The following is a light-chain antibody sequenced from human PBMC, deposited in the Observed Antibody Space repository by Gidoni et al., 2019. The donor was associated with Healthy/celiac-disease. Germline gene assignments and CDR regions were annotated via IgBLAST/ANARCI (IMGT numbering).Light chain of an antibody. CDR2: AAS. CDR3: QQSYSTLPT. CDR1: KSISSY. Sequence: DIQMTHTPSSLSASLGDRVTITCRASKSISSYLNWYQQKPGKAPKLLIYAASSLQSGVPSRFSGSGSGTDFTLTISSLQPEDFATYYCQQSYSTLPTFGQGTKVEIK. J-gene: IGKJ1*01. V-gene: IGKV1-39*01.